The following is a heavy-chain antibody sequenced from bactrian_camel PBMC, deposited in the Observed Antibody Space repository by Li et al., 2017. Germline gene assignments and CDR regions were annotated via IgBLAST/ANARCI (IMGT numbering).Heavy chain of an antibody. D-gene: IGHD6*01. Sequence: HVQLVESGGGLVQPGGSLRLSCSASGFTFSTYWLYWVRQAPGKGLEWVATINYMAGVSTYYADSVRGRFTISRDNAKNTQYLQMNSLKLEDTAVYYCVGTPDGELNGRSWYRGINFGYWGQGTQVTVS. V-gene: IGHV3S1*01. CDR2: INYMAGVST. J-gene: IGHJ6*01. CDR1: GFTFSTYW. CDR3: VGTPDGELNGRSWYRGINFGY.